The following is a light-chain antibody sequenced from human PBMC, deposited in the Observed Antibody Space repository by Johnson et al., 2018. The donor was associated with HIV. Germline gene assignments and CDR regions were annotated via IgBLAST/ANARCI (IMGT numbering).Light chain of an antibody. V-gene: IGLV1-51*02. Sequence: QSVLTQPPSVSAAPGQKVTISCSGSNSNIGNKYVSWYQQLPGTAPKLLIYENNKRPSGIPTRFSGSKSGTSATLDLTGLHTGDEADLYCGTWDSVLTTNYVFGTGTKVTVL. CDR1: NSNIGNKY. CDR2: ENN. CDR3: GTWDSVLTTNYV. J-gene: IGLJ1*01.